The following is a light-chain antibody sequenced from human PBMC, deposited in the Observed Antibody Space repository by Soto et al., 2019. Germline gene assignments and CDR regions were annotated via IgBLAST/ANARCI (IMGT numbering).Light chain of an antibody. J-gene: IGLJ1*01. Sequence: QSVLTQPASVSGSPGQSVTISCTGTSSDVGGYIYVSWYQQHPGKPPKLMIYEVSNRPSGVSDRFYGSKSGTTASLIISGLQAEDEADYYCSSYTPTSTLVFGTGTKASVL. CDR2: EVS. CDR1: SSDVGGYIY. V-gene: IGLV2-14*01. CDR3: SSYTPTSTLV.